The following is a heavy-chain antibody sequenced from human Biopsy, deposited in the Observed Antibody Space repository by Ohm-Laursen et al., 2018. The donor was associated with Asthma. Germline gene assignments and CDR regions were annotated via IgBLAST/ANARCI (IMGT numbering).Heavy chain of an antibody. CDR3: ARRGGVRRYFDY. J-gene: IGHJ4*02. CDR1: GGSISSGAYY. CDR2: IYYIGST. D-gene: IGHD3-16*01. Sequence: TLSLTWSVSGGSISSGAYYWSWVRQPPGKGLEWIGHIYYIGSTYYNPSLKSRVAISLDTSKNQFSLKLSSVTAADTAVYFCARRGGVRRYFDYWGQGTLVTASS. V-gene: IGHV4-30-4*01.